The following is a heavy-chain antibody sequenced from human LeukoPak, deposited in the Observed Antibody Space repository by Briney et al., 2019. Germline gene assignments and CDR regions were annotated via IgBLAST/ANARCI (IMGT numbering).Heavy chain of an antibody. J-gene: IGHJ2*01. V-gene: IGHV3-21*01. CDR1: GFTFSNYA. Sequence: GGSLRLSCAAAGFTFSNYAMTWVRQAPGKGLEWVSSISSSSSYIYYADSVKGRFTISRDNAKNSLYLQMNSLRAEDTAVYYCARDGVSALNLYSDLWGRGTLVTVSS. CDR2: ISSSSSYI. D-gene: IGHD3-3*01. CDR3: ARDGVSALNLYSDL.